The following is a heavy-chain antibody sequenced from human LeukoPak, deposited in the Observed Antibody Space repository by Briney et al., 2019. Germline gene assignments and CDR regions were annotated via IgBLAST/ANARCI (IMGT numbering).Heavy chain of an antibody. V-gene: IGHV1-2*02. CDR2: INPNSAGT. D-gene: IGHD3-10*01. CDR3: AKTYYYGSGSYSRFDY. CDR1: GYTFTGYY. Sequence: GASVKVSCKASGYTFTGYYMHWVRQAPGQGLEWMGWINPNSAGTNYAQKFQGRVTMTRDTSISTAYMELSRLRSDDTAVYYCAKTYYYGSGSYSRFDYWGQGTLVTVSS. J-gene: IGHJ4*02.